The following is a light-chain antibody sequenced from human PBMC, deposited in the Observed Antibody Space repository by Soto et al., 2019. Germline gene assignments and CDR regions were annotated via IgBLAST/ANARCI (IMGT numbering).Light chain of an antibody. Sequence: QSALTQPPSASGTPGQRVTISCSGSSSNIGSNTVNWYQQLPGTAPKLLIYSNNQRPSGVPDRFSGSKSGTSASLAISGLQSEDEADYYCSSYTSSSTRYVFGTGTKVTVL. CDR3: SSYTSSSTRYV. CDR1: SSNIGSNT. V-gene: IGLV1-44*01. CDR2: SNN. J-gene: IGLJ1*01.